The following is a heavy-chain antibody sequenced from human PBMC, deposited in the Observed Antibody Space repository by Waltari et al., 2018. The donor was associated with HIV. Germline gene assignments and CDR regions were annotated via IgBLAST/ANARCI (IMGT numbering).Heavy chain of an antibody. CDR3: AREDGGNFPDAFDI. CDR1: GFTFSSYE. V-gene: IGHV3-48*03. Sequence: EVQLVESGGGLVQPGGSLRLSCAASGFTFSSYEMNWVRQVPGKGLEWVSYISSSGSTIYYADSVKGRFTISRDNAKNSLYLQMNSLRAEDTAVYYCAREDGGNFPDAFDIWGQGTMVTVSS. D-gene: IGHD2-21*02. CDR2: ISSSGSTI. J-gene: IGHJ3*02.